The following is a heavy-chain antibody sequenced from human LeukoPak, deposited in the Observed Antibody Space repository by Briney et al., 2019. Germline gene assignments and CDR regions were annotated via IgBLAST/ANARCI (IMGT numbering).Heavy chain of an antibody. D-gene: IGHD4/OR15-4a*01. J-gene: IGHJ4*02. CDR1: GFTFSSYA. CDR3: AKDLKRAADYGSLFDY. CDR2: ILYDGSNK. Sequence: GGSLRLSCAASGFTFSSYAMHWVRQALGKRLEWVTVILYDGSNKYYADSVKGRFTISRDNSKNALYLQMNSLRAEDTAVYYCAKDLKRAADYGSLFDYWGQGTLVTVSS. V-gene: IGHV3-30*18.